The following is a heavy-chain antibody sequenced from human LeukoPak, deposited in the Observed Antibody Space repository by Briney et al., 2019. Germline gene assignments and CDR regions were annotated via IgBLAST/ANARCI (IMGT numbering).Heavy chain of an antibody. Sequence: PSETLSLTCTVSGGSVTSYYGNWVRQPPGRGLEWIGYIYYSGGTNYNPSLESRVTISLDTAKNQFSLKLRSVTAEDTAVYYCATTGATSPSSASWFNIEYWGQGTLVPVSS. CDR3: ATTGATSPSSASWFNIEY. D-gene: IGHD6-13*01. CDR1: GGSVTSYY. V-gene: IGHV4-59*02. J-gene: IGHJ4*02. CDR2: IYYSGGT.